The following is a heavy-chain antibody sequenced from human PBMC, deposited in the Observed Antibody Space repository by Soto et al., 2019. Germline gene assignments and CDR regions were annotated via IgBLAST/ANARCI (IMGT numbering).Heavy chain of an antibody. D-gene: IGHD3-22*01. CDR3: AGDPDSHYNDSHASSYP. Sequence: ASVKVSCKASGYTFTICGINWVRQAPGQGLEWMGWISPDNGNTNYAQKLQGRVTMTTDTFTGTAYMELTRLRSDDTAVYYCAGDPDSHYNDSHASSYPWGQGTLVTVSS. V-gene: IGHV1-18*01. CDR1: GYTFTICG. J-gene: IGHJ5*02. CDR2: ISPDNGNT.